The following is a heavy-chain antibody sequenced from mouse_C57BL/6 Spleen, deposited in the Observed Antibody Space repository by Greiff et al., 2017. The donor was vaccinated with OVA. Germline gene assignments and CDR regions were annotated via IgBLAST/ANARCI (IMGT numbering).Heavy chain of an antibody. CDR3: ARCLYYGSSPCAMDY. CDR2: IDPSDSYT. D-gene: IGHD1-1*01. J-gene: IGHJ4*01. CDR1: GYTFTSYW. V-gene: IGHV1-69*01. Sequence: QVHVKQPGAELVMPGASVKLSCKASGYTFTSYWMHWVKQRPGQGLEWIGEIDPSDSYTNYNQKFKGKSTLTVDKSSSTAYMQLSSLTSEDSAVYYCARCLYYGSSPCAMDYWGQGTSVTVSS.